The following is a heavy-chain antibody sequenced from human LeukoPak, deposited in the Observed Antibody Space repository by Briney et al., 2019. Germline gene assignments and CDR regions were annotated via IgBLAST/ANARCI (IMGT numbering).Heavy chain of an antibody. Sequence: PGGSLRLSCAASGFTFDTYGMSWVRQAPGKGLEWVSSISSNSANTYYADSVEGRSTISRDNSKNTLYLQMNSLRAEDTAVYYCAKDGTGCGGDCYSDYWGQGTLVTVSS. D-gene: IGHD2-21*02. CDR3: AKDGTGCGGDCYSDY. CDR2: ISSNSANT. V-gene: IGHV3-23*01. J-gene: IGHJ4*02. CDR1: GFTFDTYG.